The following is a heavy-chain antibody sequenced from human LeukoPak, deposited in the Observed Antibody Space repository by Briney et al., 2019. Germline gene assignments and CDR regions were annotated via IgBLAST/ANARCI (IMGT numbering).Heavy chain of an antibody. CDR1: GYTFTGYY. J-gene: IGHJ4*02. V-gene: IGHV1-2*02. CDR2: INPNSGGT. D-gene: IGHD5-24*01. Sequence: ASVKVSCKASGYTFTGYYMHWVRQAPGQGLEWMGWINPNSGGTNYAQKFQGRVTMTRDTSISTAYMGLSRLRSDDTAVYYCARDRGSLVEMATGAFYYFDYWGQGTLVTVSS. CDR3: ARDRGSLVEMATGAFYYFDY.